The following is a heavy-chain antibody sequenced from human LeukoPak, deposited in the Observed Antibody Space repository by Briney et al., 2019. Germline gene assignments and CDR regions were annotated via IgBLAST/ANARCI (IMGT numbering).Heavy chain of an antibody. CDR2: ISYDGSDK. J-gene: IGHJ6*04. CDR1: GFTFSNYG. D-gene: IGHD2-2*01. Sequence: PGGSLRLSCAASGFTFSNYGMHWVRQAPGKGLEWVAVISYDGSDKYYADSVKGRFTISRDNSKNTLYLQMNSLRAEDTAVYYCAKDLWTIVVVPARGGPMDVWGKGTTVTVSS. V-gene: IGHV3-30*18. CDR3: AKDLWTIVVVPARGGPMDV.